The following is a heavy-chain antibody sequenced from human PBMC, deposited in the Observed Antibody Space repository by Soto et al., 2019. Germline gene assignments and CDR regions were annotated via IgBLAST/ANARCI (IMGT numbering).Heavy chain of an antibody. V-gene: IGHV5-51*01. J-gene: IGHJ6*02. Sequence: SGYSFTRYWIGWVRQMPGKGLEWMGIIYPGDSDTRYSPSFQGQVTISADKSISTAYLQWSSLKASDTAMYYCARLFRGDYPYYYYYGMDVWGQGTTVTVSS. CDR2: IYPGDSDT. CDR1: GYSFTRYW. CDR3: ARLFRGDYPYYYYYGMDV. D-gene: IGHD4-17*01.